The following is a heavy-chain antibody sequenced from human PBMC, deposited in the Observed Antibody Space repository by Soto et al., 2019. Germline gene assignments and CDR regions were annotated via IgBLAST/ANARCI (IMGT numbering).Heavy chain of an antibody. Sequence: EVQLVESGGGLVQPGGSLRLSCEASGLTFSNYWMHWVRQAPGKGLVWVSRIHRDGTSTSYADSVKGRFTFSRDNAKNTLYLQMNSLRAEDTAVYYCARDGAYCGGDCYSLWYFDLWGRGTLVTVSS. D-gene: IGHD2-21*02. V-gene: IGHV3-74*01. J-gene: IGHJ2*01. CDR3: ARDGAYCGGDCYSLWYFDL. CDR2: IHRDGTST. CDR1: GLTFSNYW.